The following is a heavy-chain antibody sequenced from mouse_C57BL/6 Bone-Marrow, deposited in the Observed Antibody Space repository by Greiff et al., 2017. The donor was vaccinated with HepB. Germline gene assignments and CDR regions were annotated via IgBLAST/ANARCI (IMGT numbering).Heavy chain of an antibody. CDR1: GFTFSDYG. Sequence: EVMLVESGGGLVKPGGSLKLSCAASGFTFSDYGMHWVRQAPEKGLEWVAYISSGSSTIYYADTVKGRFTISRANAKNTLFLQMTSLRSEDTAMYYCARKDYHYAMDYWGQGTSVTVSS. CDR2: ISSGSSTI. D-gene: IGHD2-4*01. J-gene: IGHJ4*01. CDR3: ARKDYHYAMDY. V-gene: IGHV5-17*01.